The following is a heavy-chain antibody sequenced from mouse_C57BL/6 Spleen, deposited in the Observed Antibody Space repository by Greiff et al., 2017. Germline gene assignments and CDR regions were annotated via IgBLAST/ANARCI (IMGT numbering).Heavy chain of an antibody. CDR1: GYAFTNYL. CDR2: INPGSGGT. V-gene: IGHV1-54*01. J-gene: IGHJ2*01. D-gene: IGHD1-2*01. Sequence: QVQLKESGAELVRPGTSVKVSCKASGYAFTNYLIEWVKQRPGQGLEWIGVINPGSGGTNYNEKFKGKATLTADKSSSTAYMQLSSLTSEDSAVYFWARSGEITTARYYFDYWGQGTTLTVSS. CDR3: ARSGEITTARYYFDY.